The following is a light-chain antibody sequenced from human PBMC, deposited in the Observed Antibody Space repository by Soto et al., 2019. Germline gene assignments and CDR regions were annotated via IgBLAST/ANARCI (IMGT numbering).Light chain of an antibody. CDR3: QQYNNWPWT. Sequence: EIVMTQSPATLSVSPGERATLSCRASQSARSSLAWYQQKPGQAPRLLIYGASTMATGIPARFSGSGSGTDFTLTISGLQSEDSAVYYCQQYNNWPWTFGPGTKVEIK. V-gene: IGKV3-15*01. CDR2: GAS. J-gene: IGKJ1*01. CDR1: QSARSS.